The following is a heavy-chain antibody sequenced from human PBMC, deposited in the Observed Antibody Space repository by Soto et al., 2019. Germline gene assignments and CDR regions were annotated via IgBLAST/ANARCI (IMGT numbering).Heavy chain of an antibody. CDR3: ARDNNDFWSLYPLAFDY. CDR2: MYTKERT. D-gene: IGHD3-3*01. V-gene: IGHV4-4*07. J-gene: IGHJ4*02. Sequence: PSETLSLTCTVSGGSITNYYWSWIRQPAGKGLEWIGRMYTKERTNYNLSFKSRVTMSVDTSKNQFSLRLTSVTAADTAVYYCARDNNDFWSLYPLAFDYWGQGALVTVSS. CDR1: GGSITNYY.